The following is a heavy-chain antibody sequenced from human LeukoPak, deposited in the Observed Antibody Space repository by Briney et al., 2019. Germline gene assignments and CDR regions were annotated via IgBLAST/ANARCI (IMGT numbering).Heavy chain of an antibody. CDR2: INPSGGAT. Sequence: ASVTVSFTASGYTLTIYYLHWVRQAPGQGLEWMGIINPSGGATNYAQMFQGRVTITSDTSTSTVYMELSSPRLEDNAVYYCATLGWDLAWGGQGTLVIVSS. J-gene: IGHJ4*02. CDR1: GYTLTIYY. D-gene: IGHD6-19*01. V-gene: IGHV1-46*01. CDR3: ATLGWDLAW.